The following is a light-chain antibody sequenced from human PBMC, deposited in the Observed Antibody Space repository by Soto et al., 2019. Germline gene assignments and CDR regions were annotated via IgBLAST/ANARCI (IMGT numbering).Light chain of an antibody. CDR3: HQYGSSPYT. J-gene: IGKJ2*01. CDR1: QSVSSSY. CDR2: GAS. V-gene: IGKV3-20*01. Sequence: EIVLTQSPGTLSLSPGERATLSCRASQSVSSSYLAWYQQKPGQAPRLLIYGASSRATGIPDRFSSSGSGTAFTLTISRMEPEDFAVYYCHQYGSSPYTFGQGNKPEIK.